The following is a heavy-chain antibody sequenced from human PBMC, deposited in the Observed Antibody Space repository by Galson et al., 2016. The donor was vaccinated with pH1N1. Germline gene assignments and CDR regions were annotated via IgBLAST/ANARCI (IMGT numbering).Heavy chain of an antibody. CDR3: TRKFGAD. Sequence: SLRLSCAASGFSFSSYWMSWVRQAPGKGLEWVANIKQVGSERHYMDSVKGRFTITRDNAKSSVYLQMNSLRAEDTAVYYCTRKFGADWGQGTLLTVSS. V-gene: IGHV3-7*01. D-gene: IGHD3-10*01. CDR1: GFSFSSYW. J-gene: IGHJ1*01. CDR2: IKQVGSER.